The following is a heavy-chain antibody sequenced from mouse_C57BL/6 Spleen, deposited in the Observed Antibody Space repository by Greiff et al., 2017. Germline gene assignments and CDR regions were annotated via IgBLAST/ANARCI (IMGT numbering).Heavy chain of an antibody. CDR3: ARQGLLYYSNYGFDY. CDR2: ISGGGGNT. CDR1: GFTFSSYT. Sequence: EVKVEESGGGLVKPGGSLKLSCAASGFTFSSYTMSWVRQTPEKRLEWVATISGGGGNTYYPDSVKGRFTISRDNAKNTLYLQMSSLRSEDTALYYCARQGLLYYSNYGFDYWGQGTTLTVSS. J-gene: IGHJ2*01. D-gene: IGHD2-5*01. V-gene: IGHV5-9*01.